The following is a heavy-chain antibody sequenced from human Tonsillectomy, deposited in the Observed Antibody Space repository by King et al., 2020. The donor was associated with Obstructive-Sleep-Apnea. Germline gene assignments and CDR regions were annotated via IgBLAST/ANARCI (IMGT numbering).Heavy chain of an antibody. J-gene: IGHJ1*01. CDR2: IYSSGTT. V-gene: IGHV3-66*01. Sequence: VQLVESGGGLARPGGSLRLSCTASGFNVSYNYISWVRQTPGKGLEWVSVIYSSGTTYYADSVKGRFTISRDNSKKTLYLQLNSLRAEDTAVYYCARDNGHDWRYFQHWGQGTLVTVST. CDR1: GFNVSYNY. CDR3: ARDNGHDWRYFQH. D-gene: IGHD1-1*01.